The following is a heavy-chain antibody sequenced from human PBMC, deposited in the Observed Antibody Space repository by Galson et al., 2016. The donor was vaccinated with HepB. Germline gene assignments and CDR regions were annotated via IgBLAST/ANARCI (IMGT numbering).Heavy chain of an antibody. Sequence: ETLFLTCTVSNGSISSNNFYWGWIRQPPGKGLEWVGTIYYTGSTYYNPSLKPRVTISADSSKNQFSLKLYSVTAADTAVYYCAAFFDYLLYPSDSWGQGTLVTVSS. J-gene: IGHJ4*02. CDR2: IYYTGST. V-gene: IGHV4-39*01. D-gene: IGHD3-9*01. CDR1: NGSISSNNFY. CDR3: AAFFDYLLYPSDS.